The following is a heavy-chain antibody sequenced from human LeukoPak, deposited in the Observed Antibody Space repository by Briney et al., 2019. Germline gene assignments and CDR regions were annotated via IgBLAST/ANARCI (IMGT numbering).Heavy chain of an antibody. Sequence: SETLSLTCTVSGGSISRYYWSWIRQPPGKGLEWIGYVYYSGSTNYNPSLKSRVTISVDTSKNQFSLKLSSVAAADTAVYYCVASSGWSGLDAFDFWGQGTMVTVSS. CDR3: VASSGWSGLDAFDF. CDR2: VYYSGST. V-gene: IGHV4-59*08. D-gene: IGHD6-19*01. CDR1: GGSISRYY. J-gene: IGHJ3*01.